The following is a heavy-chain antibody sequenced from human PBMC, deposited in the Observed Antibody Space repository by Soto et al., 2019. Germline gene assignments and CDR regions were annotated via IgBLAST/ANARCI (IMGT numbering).Heavy chain of an antibody. D-gene: IGHD3-10*01. CDR1: GFTFSSYW. V-gene: IGHV3-74*01. J-gene: IGHJ4*02. Sequence: EVQLVESGGRLVQPGVSLRLSCAASGFTFSSYWMHWVRQAPGKGLVWVSRINSDGSSTSYEDSVKGRFTISRDNAKNTLYLQMNSLGAEDMAVYYCARDESYGSGSPFDDCGQGPLVTVSS. CDR2: INSDGSST. CDR3: ARDESYGSGSPFDD.